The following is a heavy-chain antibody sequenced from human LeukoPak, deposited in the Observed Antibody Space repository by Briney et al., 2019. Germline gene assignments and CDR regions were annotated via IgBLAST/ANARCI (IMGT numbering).Heavy chain of an antibody. Sequence: ASVKVSCKVSGYTLTELSMHWVRQAPGKGLEWRGGFDPEDGETIYAQKFQGRVTMTEDTSTDTAYMELSSLRSEDTAVYYCATENPLSGSSYFDYWGQGTLVTVSS. D-gene: IGHD1-26*01. V-gene: IGHV1-24*01. CDR3: ATENPLSGSSYFDY. J-gene: IGHJ4*02. CDR2: FDPEDGET. CDR1: GYTLTELS.